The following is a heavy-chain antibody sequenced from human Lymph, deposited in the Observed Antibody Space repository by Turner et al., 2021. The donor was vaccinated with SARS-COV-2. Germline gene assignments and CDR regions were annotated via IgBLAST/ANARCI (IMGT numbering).Heavy chain of an antibody. CDR2: ISYDGSNK. CDR1: GFTFSSYA. Sequence: QVQLAESGGGVVQPGRSLRLSCAASGFTFSSYAMHWVGQAPGKGLEWVALISYDGSNKYYADSVKGRFTISRDNSKNTLYLQMNSLRAEDTAVYYCARDGGGNFNYWGQGTLVTVSS. J-gene: IGHJ4*02. V-gene: IGHV3-30-3*01. D-gene: IGHD2-15*01. CDR3: ARDGGGNFNY.